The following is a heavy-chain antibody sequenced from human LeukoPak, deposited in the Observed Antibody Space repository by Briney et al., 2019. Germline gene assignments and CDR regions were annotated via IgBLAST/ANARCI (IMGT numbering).Heavy chain of an antibody. V-gene: IGHV3-21*01. CDR1: GFTFSSYS. CDR2: ISSSSSYI. Sequence: PGGSLRLSCAASGFTFSSYSMNWVRQAPGKGLEWVSSISSSSSYIYYADSVKGRFTIPRDNAKNSLYLQMNSLRAEDTAVYYCARASPYHCSSTSCYDPDYWGQGTLVTVSS. J-gene: IGHJ4*02. D-gene: IGHD2-2*01. CDR3: ARASPYHCSSTSCYDPDY.